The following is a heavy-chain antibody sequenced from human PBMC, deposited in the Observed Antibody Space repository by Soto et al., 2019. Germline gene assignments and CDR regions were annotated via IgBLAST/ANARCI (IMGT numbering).Heavy chain of an antibody. CDR1: GGSIRSGGYY. Sequence: QVQLQESGPGLVKPSQTLSLTCSVSGGSIRSGGYYWTWIRQHPGKGLEWIGHFYYRGSTYYNPSLKSRVTRAVETSKNQFSLELSSVTAADTAVYYCARVAGGIDYWGQGTLVTVSS. D-gene: IGHD6-19*01. CDR2: FYYRGST. CDR3: ARVAGGIDY. J-gene: IGHJ4*02. V-gene: IGHV4-31*03.